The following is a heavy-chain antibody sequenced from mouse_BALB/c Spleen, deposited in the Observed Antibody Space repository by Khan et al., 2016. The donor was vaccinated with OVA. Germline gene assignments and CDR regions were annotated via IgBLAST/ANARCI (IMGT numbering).Heavy chain of an antibody. J-gene: IGHJ4*01. V-gene: IGHV2-3*01. Sequence: QVQLKESGPGLVAPSQSLSITCTVSGFSLTTYGVTWVRQSPGKGLEWLGVIWGGGNTDYHSALISRLSISKDNSESQVFLKLNSLQTDDTATYYSAKSCAGHCDDVGYWGQGTSVTVSS. CDR1: GFSLTTYG. D-gene: IGHD6-1*01. CDR3: AKSCAGHCDDVGY. CDR2: IWGGGNT.